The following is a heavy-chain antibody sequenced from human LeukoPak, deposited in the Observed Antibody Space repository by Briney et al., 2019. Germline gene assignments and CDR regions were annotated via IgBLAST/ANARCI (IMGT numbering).Heavy chain of an antibody. V-gene: IGHV4-4*07. CDR2: IYTSGST. CDR3: ARDRARGYSYAFPYYYYYYMDV. J-gene: IGHJ6*03. D-gene: IGHD5-18*01. CDR1: GGSISSYY. Sequence: PSETLYLTCTASGGSISSYYWSWTRQPAGKGLEWIGRIYTSGSTTYNPSLKSRVTMSVDTSTSQFSLKLSSVTAADTAVYYCARDRARGYSYAFPYYYYYYMDVWGKGTTVTVSS.